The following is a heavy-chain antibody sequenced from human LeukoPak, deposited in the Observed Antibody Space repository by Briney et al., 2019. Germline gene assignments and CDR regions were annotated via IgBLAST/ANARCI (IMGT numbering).Heavy chain of an antibody. D-gene: IGHD2-21*02. J-gene: IGHJ3*02. CDR2: ISGSGGST. CDR1: GFTFSSYA. Sequence: GGSLRLSCAASGFTFSSYAMSWVRQAPGKGLEWVLAISGSGGSTYYADSVKGRFTISRDNSKNTLYLQMNSLRAEDTAVYYCASRAPYCGGDCYSGDAFDIWGQGTMVTVSS. CDR3: ASRAPYCGGDCYSGDAFDI. V-gene: IGHV3-23*01.